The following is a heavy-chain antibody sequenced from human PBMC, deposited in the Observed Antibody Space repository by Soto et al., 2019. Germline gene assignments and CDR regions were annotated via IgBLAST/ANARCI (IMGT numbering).Heavy chain of an antibody. D-gene: IGHD6-19*01. CDR3: ATGDPVTGTRAYHFGH. CDR2: ISNDGGYK. J-gene: IGHJ4*02. V-gene: IGHV3-30-3*01. CDR1: GFTFSSYA. Sequence: QVQLVESGGGVVQPGTSLRLSCAASGFTFSSYAMHWVRQAPGKGLEWVAVISNDGGYKNYADSVKGRFTISRDNSRNTLYLQMNSLRPADAAVYHCATGDPVTGTRAYHFGHWGQGALVTVSS.